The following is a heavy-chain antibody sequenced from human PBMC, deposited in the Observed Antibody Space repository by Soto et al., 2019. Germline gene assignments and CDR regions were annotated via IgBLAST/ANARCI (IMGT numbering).Heavy chain of an antibody. D-gene: IGHD6-19*01. CDR3: ARASRSGWYGGGWFDP. J-gene: IGHJ5*02. Sequence: SETLSLTCDVYGGSFSGYIWTWIRQTPGKGLQWIGQINHSGSANYNPSLKSRVTISVDTSKNQFSLKLSSVTAADTAVYYCARASRSGWYGGGWFDPWGQGTLVTV. CDR1: GGSFSGYI. V-gene: IGHV4-34*01. CDR2: INHSGSA.